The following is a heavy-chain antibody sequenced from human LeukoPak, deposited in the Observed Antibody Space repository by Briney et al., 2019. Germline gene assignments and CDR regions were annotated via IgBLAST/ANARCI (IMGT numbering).Heavy chain of an antibody. CDR2: INHSGST. CDR1: GGSFSGYY. J-gene: IGHJ6*03. V-gene: IGHV4-34*01. D-gene: IGHD3-3*01. CDR3: ARRGDFWSGYYHMDV. Sequence: SETLSLTCAVYGGSFSGYYWSWIRQPPGKGLEWIGEINHSGSTNYNPSLKSRVTISVDTSKNQFSLKLSSVTAANTAVYYCARRGDFWSGYYHMDVWGKGTTVTVSS.